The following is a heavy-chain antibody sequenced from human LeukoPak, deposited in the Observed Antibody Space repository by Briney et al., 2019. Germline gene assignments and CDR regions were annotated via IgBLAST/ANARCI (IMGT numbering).Heavy chain of an antibody. CDR2: INSDSSIM. CDR1: GFTFSTSW. V-gene: IGHV3-21*01. CDR3: IRDLFDDYSLDY. J-gene: IGHJ4*02. D-gene: IGHD3-16*01. Sequence: GGSLRLSCATSGFTFSTSWMHWVRQAPGKGLEWVSSINSDSSIMYYAESVKGRFTISRDNARNSLYLQMNSLRAEDTAVYYCIRDLFDDYSLDYWGQGALVTVSS.